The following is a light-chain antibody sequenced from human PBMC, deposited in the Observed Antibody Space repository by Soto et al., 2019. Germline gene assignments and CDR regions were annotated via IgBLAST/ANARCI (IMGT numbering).Light chain of an antibody. CDR1: QSVSSNY. CDR2: GAS. Sequence: IGLTQSPCTLSLSPGERATLSCRASQSVSSNYLAWYQQKPGQAPRLLIYGASSRATGIPDRFSGSGSGTDFTLTIRRLEPEDFAVYYCQQYGSSYPWTFGQGTKVDIK. J-gene: IGKJ1*01. V-gene: IGKV3-20*01. CDR3: QQYGSSYPWT.